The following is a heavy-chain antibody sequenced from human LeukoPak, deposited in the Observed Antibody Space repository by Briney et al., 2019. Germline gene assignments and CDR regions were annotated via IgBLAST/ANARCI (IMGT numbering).Heavy chain of an antibody. V-gene: IGHV4-59*01. D-gene: IGHD3-22*01. CDR3: ARNLYYYDSSGSLDP. J-gene: IGHJ5*02. CDR1: GGSISSYY. Sequence: SETLSLTCTVSGGSISSYYWSWIRQPPGKGLEWIGYIYYSGSTNYNPSLKSRVTISVDTSKNQFSLKLSSVTAADTAVYYCARNLYYYDSSGSLDPWGQGTLVTVSS. CDR2: IYYSGST.